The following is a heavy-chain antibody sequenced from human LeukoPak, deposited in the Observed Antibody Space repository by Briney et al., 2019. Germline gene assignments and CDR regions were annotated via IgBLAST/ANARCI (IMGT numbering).Heavy chain of an antibody. J-gene: IGHJ4*02. D-gene: IGHD3-22*01. CDR1: GGTFSSYA. CDR3: ARSEDYYDSSGYYYGFDY. CDR2: IIPIFGTA. Sequence: SVKVSCKASGGTFSSYAISWVRQAPGQGLELMGRIIPIFGTANYAQKFQGRVTITTDESTSTAYMELSSLRSEDTAVYYCARSEDYYDSSGYYYGFDYWGQGTLVTVSS. V-gene: IGHV1-69*05.